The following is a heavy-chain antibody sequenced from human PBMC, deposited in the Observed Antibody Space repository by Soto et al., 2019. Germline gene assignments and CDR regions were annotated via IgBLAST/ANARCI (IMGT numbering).Heavy chain of an antibody. V-gene: IGHV5-51*07. D-gene: IGHD6-13*01. Sequence: GESLKISCKGSGYSFTSYWIGWVHQMPGKGLEWMGIIYPGDSDTRYSPSFQGQVTISAAKSISTAYLQWSSLKASDTAMYYCARHPPSIAAAGTGWFDPWGQGTLVTVSS. J-gene: IGHJ5*02. CDR1: GYSFTSYW. CDR3: ARHPPSIAAAGTGWFDP. CDR2: IYPGDSDT.